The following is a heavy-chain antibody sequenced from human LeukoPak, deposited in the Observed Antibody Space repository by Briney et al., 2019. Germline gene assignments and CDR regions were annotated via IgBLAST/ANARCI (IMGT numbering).Heavy chain of an antibody. CDR3: AKRGVVIRAVLVVGFHKEAYYFDS. J-gene: IGHJ4*02. CDR1: GYTFTSYD. D-gene: IGHD2-15*01. V-gene: IGHV1-8*01. Sequence: GASVKVSCKASGYTFTSYDINWVRQATGQGLEWMGWMNPNSGNTGYAQKFQGRVTMTRNTSISTAYMELSSLRSEDTAVYYCAKRGVVIRAVLVVGFHKEAYYFDSWGQGALVTVSS. CDR2: MNPNSGNT.